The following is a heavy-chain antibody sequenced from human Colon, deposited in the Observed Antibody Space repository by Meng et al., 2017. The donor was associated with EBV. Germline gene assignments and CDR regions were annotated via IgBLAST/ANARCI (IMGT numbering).Heavy chain of an antibody. V-gene: IGHV4-61*01. CDR1: GGSVSRETYY. CDR2: VSYSGGT. J-gene: IGHJ4*02. Sequence: QVQLRGSGPRLGEPSETLSLTWSVSGGSVSRETYYWNWIRQPPGKALEWIGYVSYSGGTNYNPSLKNRVSISVDTSKNQVSLRLSSVTAADTAVFYCARAVGPDCSSTSCPFDYWGQGTLVTVSS. CDR3: ARAVGPDCSSTSCPFDY. D-gene: IGHD2-2*01.